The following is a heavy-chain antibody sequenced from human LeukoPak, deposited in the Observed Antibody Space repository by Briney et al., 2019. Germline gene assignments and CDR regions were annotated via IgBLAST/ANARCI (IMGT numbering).Heavy chain of an antibody. CDR2: IYYSGST. D-gene: IGHD2-2*01. Sequence: SETLSLTSTVSGGSISSGDYYWSWIRQPPGKGLEWIGYIYYSGSTYYNPSLKSRVTISVDTSKNQFSLKLSSVTAADTAVYYCASGYCSSTSCYFPFDYWGQGTLVTVSS. V-gene: IGHV4-30-4*01. CDR1: GGSISSGDYY. CDR3: ASGYCSSTSCYFPFDY. J-gene: IGHJ4*02.